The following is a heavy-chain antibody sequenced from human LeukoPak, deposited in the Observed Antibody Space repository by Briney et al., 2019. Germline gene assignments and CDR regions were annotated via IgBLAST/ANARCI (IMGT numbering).Heavy chain of an antibody. CDR3: ARVGYYDSSGLDY. D-gene: IGHD3-22*01. Sequence: PSETLSLTCTVSGGSISSYYWSWIRQPPGKGLKWIGYIYYSGSTNYNPSLKSRVTISVDTSKNQFSLKLSSVTAADTAVYYCARVGYYDSSGLDYWGQGTLVTVSS. V-gene: IGHV4-59*01. J-gene: IGHJ4*02. CDR1: GGSISSYY. CDR2: IYYSGST.